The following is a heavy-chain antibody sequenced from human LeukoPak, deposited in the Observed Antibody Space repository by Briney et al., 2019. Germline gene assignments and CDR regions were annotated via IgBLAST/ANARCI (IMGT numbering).Heavy chain of an antibody. D-gene: IGHD3-10*01. V-gene: IGHV1-2*02. CDR3: ARDIWFGELTDAFDI. CDR1: GYTFTGYY. CDR2: INPNSGST. Sequence: ASVKVSCKASGYTFTGYYMHWVRQAPGQGLEWMGWINPNSGSTNYAQKFQGRVTMTRDTSISTAYMELSRLRSDDTAVYYCARDIWFGELTDAFDIWGQGTMVTVSS. J-gene: IGHJ3*02.